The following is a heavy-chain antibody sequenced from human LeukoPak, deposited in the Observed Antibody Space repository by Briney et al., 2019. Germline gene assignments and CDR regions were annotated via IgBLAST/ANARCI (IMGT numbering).Heavy chain of an antibody. CDR1: GYTFISYY. V-gene: IGHV1-46*01. CDR3: ARAYYGSGKTYYYYGLDV. CDR2: INPGGGST. Sequence: GASVKVSCKASGYTFISYYMHWVRQAPGQGLEWMGIINPGGGSTSYAQKFQARVTMTRDTSTSTVYMELSSLRSEDTAVYYCARAYYGSGKTYYYYGLDVWGQGTTVTVSS. D-gene: IGHD3-10*01. J-gene: IGHJ6*02.